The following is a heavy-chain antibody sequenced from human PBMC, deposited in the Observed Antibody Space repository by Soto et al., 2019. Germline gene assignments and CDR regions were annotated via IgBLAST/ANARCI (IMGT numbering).Heavy chain of an antibody. V-gene: IGHV4-61*01. CDR2: VYYSGST. CDR3: TRRHYFDY. CDR1: GGSVSSGSYY. J-gene: IGHJ4*02. Sequence: PSETLSLTCTVSGGSVSSGSYYWSWIRQPPGKGLEWIWHVYYSGSTHYNPSLKSRVTMSVDASRNLFSLKLSSVTAAATAVYFCTRRHYFDYWGQGALVTVSS.